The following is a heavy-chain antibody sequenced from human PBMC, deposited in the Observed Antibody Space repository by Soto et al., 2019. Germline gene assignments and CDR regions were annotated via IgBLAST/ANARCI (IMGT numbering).Heavy chain of an antibody. Sequence: SVKVSCKASGGTFSSYAISWVRQAPGQGLEWMGGIIPIFGTANYAQKFQGRVTITADKSTSTAYMELSSLGSEDTAVYYCARGLSYDILTGQNWFDPWGQGTLVTVSS. CDR3: ARGLSYDILTGQNWFDP. CDR1: GGTFSSYA. D-gene: IGHD3-9*01. V-gene: IGHV1-69*06. J-gene: IGHJ5*02. CDR2: IIPIFGTA.